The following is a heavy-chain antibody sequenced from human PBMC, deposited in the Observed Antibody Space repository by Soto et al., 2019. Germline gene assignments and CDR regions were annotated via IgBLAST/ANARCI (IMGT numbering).Heavy chain of an antibody. CDR1: GFTFSSYS. CDR2: ISSSSSYI. Sequence: PGGSLRLSCAASGFTFSSYSMNWVRQAPGKGLEWVSSISSSSSYIYYADSVKGRFTISRDNAKNSLYLQMNSLRAEDTAVYYCARDYSSSWYYEYFQHWGQGTLVTVSS. D-gene: IGHD6-13*01. J-gene: IGHJ1*01. CDR3: ARDYSSSWYYEYFQH. V-gene: IGHV3-21*01.